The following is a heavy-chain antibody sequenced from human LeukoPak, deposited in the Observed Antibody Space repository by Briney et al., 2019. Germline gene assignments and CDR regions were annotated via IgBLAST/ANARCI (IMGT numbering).Heavy chain of an antibody. D-gene: IGHD6-13*01. CDR2: IYPGDSDT. V-gene: IGHV5-51*01. CDR1: GYSITSYW. Sequence: GESLKISCKGSGYSITSYWIGWVRQMPGKGLEWMGIIYPGDSDTRYSPSFQGQVTISADKSISTAYLQWSSLKASDTAMYYSTRLILRYSSSFGTAYMDVWGKGTTVTVSS. J-gene: IGHJ6*03. CDR3: TRLILRYSSSFGTAYMDV.